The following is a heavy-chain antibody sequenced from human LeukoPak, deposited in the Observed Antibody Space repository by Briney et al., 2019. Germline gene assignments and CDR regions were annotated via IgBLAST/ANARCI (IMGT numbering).Heavy chain of an antibody. CDR3: ASPPTPPYHY. V-gene: IGHV1-18*01. CDR1: GHTFTSYG. D-gene: IGHD3-16*01. J-gene: IGHJ4*02. Sequence: ASVKVSCKASGHTFTSYGISWVRQAPGQGLEWMGWISAYNGNTNYAQKLQGRVTMTTDTSTGTAYMELRSLRSDDTAVYYCASPPTPPYHYWGQGTLVTVSS. CDR2: ISAYNGNT.